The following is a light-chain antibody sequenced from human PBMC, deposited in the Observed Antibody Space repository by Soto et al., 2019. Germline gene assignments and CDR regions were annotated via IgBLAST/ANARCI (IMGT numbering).Light chain of an antibody. V-gene: IGKV3-11*01. CDR3: QQRGSWPLT. CDR1: QSFSSY. CDR2: DAS. Sequence: DIVLAQSPATVSLSPGEMATVPFMASQSFSSYLAWYQLKPGQAPRLLIYDASNRATGVPARFSGSGSGTDFTLTISSLEPEDFAVYFCQQRGSWPLTFGGGTKVDIK. J-gene: IGKJ4*01.